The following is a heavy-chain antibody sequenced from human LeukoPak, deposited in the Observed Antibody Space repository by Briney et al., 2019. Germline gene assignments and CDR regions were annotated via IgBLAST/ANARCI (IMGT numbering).Heavy chain of an antibody. CDR2: IIPIFGTA. Sequence: SVKVSCKASGYTFTSYAISWVRQAPGQGLEWMGGIIPIFGTANYAQKFQGRVTITADESTSTAYMELSSLRSEDTAVYYCARDRKGGSGAFDIWGQGTMVTVSS. CDR3: ARDRKGGSGAFDI. CDR1: GYTFTSYA. D-gene: IGHD5-12*01. V-gene: IGHV1-69*13. J-gene: IGHJ3*02.